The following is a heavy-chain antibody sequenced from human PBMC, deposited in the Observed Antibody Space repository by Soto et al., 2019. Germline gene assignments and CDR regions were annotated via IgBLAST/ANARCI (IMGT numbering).Heavy chain of an antibody. V-gene: IGHV4-28*01. Sequence: QVQLQESGPGLVKPSDTLSLTCTVSSLSITSSNWWGWIRQPPGKGLEWIGYIYPSVSTSYNPSHKSRVTMSLDTSKNPFTLRLSSVTAVDTAVYYCARNEAGSNDVTWFDPWGQGTLVTVSS. D-gene: IGHD4-4*01. CDR2: IYPSVST. J-gene: IGHJ5*02. CDR1: SLSITSSNW. CDR3: ARNEAGSNDVTWFDP.